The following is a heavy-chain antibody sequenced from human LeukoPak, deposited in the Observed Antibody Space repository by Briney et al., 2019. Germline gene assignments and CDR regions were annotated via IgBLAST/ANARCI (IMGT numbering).Heavy chain of an antibody. CDR2: INWNGGST. CDR1: GFTFDDYA. CDR3: AKAWAAAGWFDP. D-gene: IGHD6-13*01. J-gene: IGHJ5*02. V-gene: IGHV3-20*04. Sequence: RPGGSLRLSCAASGFTFDDYAMSWVRQAPGKGLEWVSGINWNGGSTGYADSVKGRFTISRDNAKNSLYLQMNSLRVEDTALYYCAKAWAAAGWFDPWGQGTLVTVSS.